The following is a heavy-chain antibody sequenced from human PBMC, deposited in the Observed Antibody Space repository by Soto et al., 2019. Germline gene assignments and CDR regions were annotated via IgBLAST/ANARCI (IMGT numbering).Heavy chain of an antibody. V-gene: IGHV3-30*18. CDR1: GFTFSSYG. J-gene: IGHJ4*02. CDR3: AKGPRLYYLDY. CDR2: ISYDGSNK. Sequence: QVQLVESGGGVVQPGRSLRLSCAASGFTFSSYGMHWVRQAPGKGLEWVAVISYDGSNKYYADSVKGRFTISRDNSKNTLYLQMNSLRAEDTAVYYCAKGPRLYYLDYWGQGTLVTVSS. D-gene: IGHD5-12*01.